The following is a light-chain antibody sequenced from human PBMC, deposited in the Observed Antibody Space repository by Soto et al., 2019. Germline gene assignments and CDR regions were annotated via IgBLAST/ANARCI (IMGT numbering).Light chain of an antibody. J-gene: IGKJ5*01. CDR2: AAY. CDR3: KQLFDSPIT. CDR1: QVISTS. V-gene: IGKV1-9*01. Sequence: IQMTQSPSFLSPSIGESVTITCRASQVISTSLAWYQVKPGKAPKLLIYAAYTLESGVQSRFSATVSGTEFSLTITSLQPEDFATYYCKQLFDSPITFGQGTRLEI.